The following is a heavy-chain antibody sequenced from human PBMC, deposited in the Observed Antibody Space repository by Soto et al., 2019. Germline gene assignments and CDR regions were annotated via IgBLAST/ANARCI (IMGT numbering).Heavy chain of an antibody. CDR3: AXALTMVRGRGARYGMDV. V-gene: IGHV1-69*13. Sequence: SLKVSCKASGGTFSSYAISWVRQAPGQGLEWMGGIIPIFGTANYAQKFQGRVTITADESTSTAYMELSSLRSEDTAVYYCAXALTMVRGRGARYGMDVWGQGTTVTVSS. J-gene: IGHJ6*02. CDR1: GGTFSSYA. CDR2: IIPIFGTA. D-gene: IGHD3-10*01.